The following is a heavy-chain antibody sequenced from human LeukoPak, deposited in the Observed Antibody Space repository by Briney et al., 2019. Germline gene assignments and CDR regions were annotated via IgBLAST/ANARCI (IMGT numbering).Heavy chain of an antibody. J-gene: IGHJ4*02. V-gene: IGHV1-2*02. Sequence: GASVKVSCKASGYTFTGYYMHWVRQAPGQGLEWMGWINPNSGGTNYAQEFQGRVTMTRDTSISTAYMELSRLRSDDTAVYYCARVFGRNAYSSSSFDYWGQGTLVTVSS. CDR2: INPNSGGT. CDR3: ARVFGRNAYSSSSFDY. CDR1: GYTFTGYY. D-gene: IGHD6-6*01.